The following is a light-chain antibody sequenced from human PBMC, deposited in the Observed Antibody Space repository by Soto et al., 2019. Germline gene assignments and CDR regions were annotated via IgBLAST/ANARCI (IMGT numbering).Light chain of an antibody. Sequence: EIVMTQSPATLSVSPGERATLSCRASQSVSSNLAWYQQKPGQAPRLLIYGASTRAPGIPARFSGSGSGTQFTLTISSLQSEDFAVYYCRQDNNLYTFGQGTKLEIK. J-gene: IGKJ2*01. CDR3: RQDNNLYT. CDR2: GAS. V-gene: IGKV3-15*01. CDR1: QSVSSN.